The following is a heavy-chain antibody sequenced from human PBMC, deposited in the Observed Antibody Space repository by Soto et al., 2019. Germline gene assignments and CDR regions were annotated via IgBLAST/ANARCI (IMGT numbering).Heavy chain of an antibody. J-gene: IGHJ3*02. CDR3: ARYKTDSSGYVDDSFDI. V-gene: IGHV1-69*13. CDR2: IIPIFGTA. D-gene: IGHD3-22*01. CDR1: GGTFSSYA. Sequence: ASVKVSCKASGGTFSSYAISWVRQAPGQGLEWMGGIIPIFGTANYAQKFQGRVTITADESTSKAYLELSSLRSEDTAVCYCARYKTDSSGYVDDSFDIWGQGTMVTVSS.